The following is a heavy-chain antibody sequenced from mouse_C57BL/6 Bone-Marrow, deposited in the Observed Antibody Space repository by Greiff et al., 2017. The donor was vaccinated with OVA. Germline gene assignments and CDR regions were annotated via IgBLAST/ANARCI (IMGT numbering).Heavy chain of an antibody. CDR1: GFTFSSYA. Sequence: EVNLVESGGGLVKPGGSLKLSCAASGFTFSSYAMSWVRQTPEKRLEWVATISDGGSYTYYPDNVKGRFTISRDNAKNNLYLQMSHLKSEDTAVYYCAGIGDLCHFDYGCRGAVLPVST. V-gene: IGHV5-4*03. D-gene: IGHD1-1*01. CDR3: AGIGDLCHFDY. CDR2: ISDGGSYT. J-gene: IGHJ2*01.